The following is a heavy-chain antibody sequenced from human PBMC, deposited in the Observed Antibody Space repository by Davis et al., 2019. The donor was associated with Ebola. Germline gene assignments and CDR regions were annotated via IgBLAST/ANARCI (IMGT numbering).Heavy chain of an antibody. CDR1: GFSFSSYG. CDR2: LNRYGSST. V-gene: IGHV3-23*01. CDR3: ARAGGSTTLTAPSMDV. Sequence: GESLKISCAASGFSFSSYGMNWVRQAPGKGLEWVSGLNRYGSSTFYADSVKGRFTISRDNAKNSLYLQMNSLRAEDTAVYYCARAGGSTTLTAPSMDVWGQGTTVTVSS. J-gene: IGHJ6*02. D-gene: IGHD2-21*02.